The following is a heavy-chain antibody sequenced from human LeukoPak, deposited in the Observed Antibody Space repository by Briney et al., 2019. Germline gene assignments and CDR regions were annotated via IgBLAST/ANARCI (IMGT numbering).Heavy chain of an antibody. D-gene: IGHD2-2*01. CDR3: ARDFKDSIVVVPAAIHYFDY. Sequence: ASETLSLTCTVSGGSISSSSYYWGWIRQPPGKGLEWIGRIYYSGSTYYNRSLKSRVTISVDTSKNQFSLKLSSVTAADTAVYYCARDFKDSIVVVPAAIHYFDYWGQGTLVTVSS. CDR2: IYYSGST. V-gene: IGHV4-39*07. CDR1: GGSISSSSYY. J-gene: IGHJ4*02.